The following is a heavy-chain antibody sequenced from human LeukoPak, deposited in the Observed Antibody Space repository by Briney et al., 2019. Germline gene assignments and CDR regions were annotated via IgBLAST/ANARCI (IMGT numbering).Heavy chain of an antibody. V-gene: IGHV3-66*03. Sequence: GGSLRLSCAASGVTVSNNYISWVRQAPGKGLEWVSVMYSTGITQYGDSVRGRFTISRGNSKNTVYLQMNSLKPEDTAVYYCARDPGGGPTHGYWGQGTLVTVSS. CDR2: MYSTGIT. J-gene: IGHJ4*02. CDR1: GVTVSNNY. CDR3: ARDPGGGPTHGY. D-gene: IGHD1-26*01.